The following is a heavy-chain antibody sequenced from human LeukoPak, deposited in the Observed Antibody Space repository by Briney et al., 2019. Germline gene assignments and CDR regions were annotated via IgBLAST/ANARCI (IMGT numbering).Heavy chain of an antibody. D-gene: IGHD6-13*01. V-gene: IGHV4-4*07. CDR1: GGSISSYY. CDR2: IYTSGST. Sequence: SETLSLTCTVSGGSISSYYWSWIRQPPGKGLEWIGRIYTSGSTNYNPSLKSRVTMSVDTSKNQFSLKLSSVTAADTAVYYCARELAAAGRFFDYWGQGTLVTVSS. J-gene: IGHJ4*02. CDR3: ARELAAAGRFFDY.